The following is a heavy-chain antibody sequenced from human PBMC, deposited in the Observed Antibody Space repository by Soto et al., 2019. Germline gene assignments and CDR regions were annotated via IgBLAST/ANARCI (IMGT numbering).Heavy chain of an antibody. V-gene: IGHV3-21*01. Sequence: GGSLRLSCAASGFTFSSYSMNWVRQAPGKGLEWVSSISSSSSYIYYADSVKGRFTISRDNAKNSLYLQMNSLRAEDTAVYYCARQLIAAAGTGYYFDYWGQGTLVTVSS. CDR1: GFTFSSYS. CDR3: ARQLIAAAGTGYYFDY. CDR2: ISSSSSYI. J-gene: IGHJ4*02. D-gene: IGHD6-13*01.